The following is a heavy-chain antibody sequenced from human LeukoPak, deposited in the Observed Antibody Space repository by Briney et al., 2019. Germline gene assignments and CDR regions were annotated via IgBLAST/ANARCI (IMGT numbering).Heavy chain of an antibody. D-gene: IGHD2-21*02. CDR3: ARVTRWAGLDF. J-gene: IGHJ4*02. CDR2: IYYSGST. V-gene: IGHV4-30-4*01. CDR1: GGSISSGDKY. Sequence: PSQPLSLPCHVSGGSISSGDKYWSWIRQPPGKGLEWIGYIYYSGSTYYNPSLKSRLTISVDTSENHSSLHLTSVTAADTAVYFCARVTRWAGLDFWGQGTLVTVSS.